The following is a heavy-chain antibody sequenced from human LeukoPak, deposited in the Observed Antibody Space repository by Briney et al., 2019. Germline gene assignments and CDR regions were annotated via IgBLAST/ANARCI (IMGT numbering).Heavy chain of an antibody. Sequence: ASVKVSCKASGYTFTSYGISWVRQAPGQGLEWMGIINPSGGSTSYAQKFQGRVTMTRDMSTSTAYMELSSLRSEDTAVYYCARDGSGSFYFDYWGQGTLVTVSS. D-gene: IGHD3-10*01. CDR1: GYTFTSYG. CDR3: ARDGSGSFYFDY. CDR2: INPSGGST. J-gene: IGHJ4*02. V-gene: IGHV1-46*01.